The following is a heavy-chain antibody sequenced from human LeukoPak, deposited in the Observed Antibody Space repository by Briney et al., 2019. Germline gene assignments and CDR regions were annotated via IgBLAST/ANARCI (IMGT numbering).Heavy chain of an antibody. D-gene: IGHD7-27*01. CDR2: IYTSGST. J-gene: IGHJ3*02. V-gene: IGHV4-4*07. CDR1: GGSIRNYY. CDR3: ARVGLGWGLRDAFDI. Sequence: PSETLSLTCTVSGGSIRNYYWSWIRQPAGKGLEWIGRIYTSGSTNYNPSLKSRVTISVDTSKNQFSLKLSSVTAADTAVYYCARVGLGWGLRDAFDIWGQGTMVTVSS.